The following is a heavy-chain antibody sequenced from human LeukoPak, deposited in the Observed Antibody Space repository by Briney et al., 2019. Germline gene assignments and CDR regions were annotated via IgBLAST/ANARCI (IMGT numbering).Heavy chain of an antibody. V-gene: IGHV3-30-3*01. CDR3: ARDRNPMDV. CDR2: ISYDGSNK. CDR1: GFTFTSYA. Sequence: GGSLRLSCAASGFTFTSYAMHWVRQAPGKGLEWVAVISYDGSNKYYADSVKGRFTISRDNSKNTLYLQMNSLRAEDTAVYYCARDRNPMDVWGKGTTVTVSS. J-gene: IGHJ6*03.